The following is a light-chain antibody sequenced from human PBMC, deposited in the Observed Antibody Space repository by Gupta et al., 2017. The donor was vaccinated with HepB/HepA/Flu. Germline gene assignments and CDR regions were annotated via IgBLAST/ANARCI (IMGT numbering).Light chain of an antibody. CDR2: GND. V-gene: IGLV1-40*01. Sequence: QSALTQPPSVSGAPGQRVTISCTGSSSNTGAGYDVHWYQQLPGTPPKLLIYGNDNRPSGVPDRFSGSKSDTSASLAITGLQAEDEADYYCQSYDDTLSGHVVFGGGTKLTVL. CDR1: SSNTGAGYD. CDR3: QSYDDTLSGHVV. J-gene: IGLJ2*01.